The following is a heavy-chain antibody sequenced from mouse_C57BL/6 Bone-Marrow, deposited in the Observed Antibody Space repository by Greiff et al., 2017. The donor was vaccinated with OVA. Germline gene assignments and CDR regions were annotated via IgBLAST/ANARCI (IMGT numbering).Heavy chain of an antibody. Sequence: LMESGPELVKPGASVKISCKASGYTFTDYYINWVKQRPGQGLEWIGWIYPGSGNTKYNEKFKGKATLTVDTSSSTAYMQLSSLTSEDSAVYFCARSPTVVAPSAMDYWGQGTSVTVSS. CDR2: IYPGSGNT. CDR1: GYTFTDYY. CDR3: ARSPTVVAPSAMDY. D-gene: IGHD1-1*01. J-gene: IGHJ4*01. V-gene: IGHV1-84*01.